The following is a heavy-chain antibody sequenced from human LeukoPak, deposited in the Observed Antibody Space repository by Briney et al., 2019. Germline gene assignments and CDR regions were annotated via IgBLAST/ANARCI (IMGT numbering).Heavy chain of an antibody. Sequence: PGGSLRLPCAASGFTFSSYSMNWVRQAPGKGLEWVSSISSSSSYIYYADSVKGRFTISRDNAKNSLYLQMNSLRAEDTAVYYCARASHNYDILTGDYYYYMDVWGKGTTVTISS. CDR2: ISSSSSYI. CDR1: GFTFSSYS. J-gene: IGHJ6*03. CDR3: ARASHNYDILTGDYYYYMDV. V-gene: IGHV3-21*01. D-gene: IGHD3-9*01.